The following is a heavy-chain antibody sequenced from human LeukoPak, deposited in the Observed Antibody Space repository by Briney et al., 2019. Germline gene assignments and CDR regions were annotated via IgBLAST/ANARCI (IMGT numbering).Heavy chain of an antibody. J-gene: IGHJ4*02. CDR3: ARSPSWSSSWYDY. CDR2: INPNSGGT. D-gene: IGHD6-13*01. V-gene: IGHV1-2*02. Sequence: GASVKVSCKASGYTFTGYYMHWVRQAPGQGLEWMGWINPNSGGTNYAQKFQGRVTMTRDTSISTAYMELSRLRSDDPAVYFCARSPSWSSSWYDYWGQGTLVTVSS. CDR1: GYTFTGYY.